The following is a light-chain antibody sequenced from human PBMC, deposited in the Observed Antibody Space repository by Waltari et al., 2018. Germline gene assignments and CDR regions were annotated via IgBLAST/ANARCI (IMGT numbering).Light chain of an antibody. CDR3: SSYAGSNNLGV. J-gene: IGLJ3*02. CDR2: EVT. Sequence: QSALTQPPSASGSPGQSVTISCTGTSSDGGGYNYVSWYQHHPGKAPKLLIYEVTKRPSGVPDRFSGSKSGNTASLTVSGLQAEDEADYYCSSYAGSNNLGVFGGGTKLTVV. CDR1: SSDGGGYNY. V-gene: IGLV2-8*01.